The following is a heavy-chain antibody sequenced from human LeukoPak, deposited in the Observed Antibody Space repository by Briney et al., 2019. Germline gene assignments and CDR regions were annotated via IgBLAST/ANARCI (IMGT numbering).Heavy chain of an antibody. J-gene: IGHJ3*02. Sequence: TGGSLRLSCAASGFTFSSYGMHWVRQAPGKGLEWVAVIWYDGSNKYYADSVKGRFTISRDNSKNTLYPQMNSLRAEDTAVYYCASPEYYDFWSGYYNNDAFDIWGQGTMVTVSS. CDR1: GFTFSSYG. CDR2: IWYDGSNK. CDR3: ASPEYYDFWSGYYNNDAFDI. D-gene: IGHD3-3*01. V-gene: IGHV3-33*01.